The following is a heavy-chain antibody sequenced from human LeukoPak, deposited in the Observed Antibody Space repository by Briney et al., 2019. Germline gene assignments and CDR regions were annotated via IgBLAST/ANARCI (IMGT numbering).Heavy chain of an antibody. Sequence: PGGSLRLSCAASGFTFSNYWMHWVRQAPGKGLVWVSRIKGDGSSTSYADSVKGRFTISRDNAKNTLYLQMNSLRAEDTAVYYCARDGYSFGHDFDYWGQGTLVTVSS. CDR2: IKGDGSST. CDR3: ARDGYSFGHDFDY. CDR1: GFTFSNYW. V-gene: IGHV3-74*01. D-gene: IGHD5-18*01. J-gene: IGHJ4*02.